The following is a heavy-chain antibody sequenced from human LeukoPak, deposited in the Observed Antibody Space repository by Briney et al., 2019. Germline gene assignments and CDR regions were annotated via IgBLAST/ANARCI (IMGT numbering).Heavy chain of an antibody. J-gene: IGHJ4*02. D-gene: IGHD3-10*01. CDR3: ARDRDPYGSGSYLDY. V-gene: IGHV4-39*07. CDR1: GGSISSSSYY. Sequence: SKTLSLTCTVSGGSISSSSYYWGWIRQPPGKGLEWIGSIYYSGSTYYNPSLKSRVTISVDTSKNQFSLKLSSVTAADTAVYYCARDRDPYGSGSYLDYWGQGTLVTVSS. CDR2: IYYSGST.